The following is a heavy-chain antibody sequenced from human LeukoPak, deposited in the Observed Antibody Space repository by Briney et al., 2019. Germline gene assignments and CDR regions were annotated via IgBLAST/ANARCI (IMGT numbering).Heavy chain of an antibody. CDR2: ISSSGSTI. CDR1: GFTFSSYE. J-gene: IGHJ6*04. D-gene: IGHD3-10*02. V-gene: IGHV3-48*03. Sequence: GGSPRLSCAASGFTFSSYEMNWVRQAPGKGLEWVSYISSSGSTIYYADSVKGRFTISRDNAKNSLYLQMNRLRAEDTAVYYCAELGITMIGGVWGKGTTVTISS. CDR3: AELGITMIGGV.